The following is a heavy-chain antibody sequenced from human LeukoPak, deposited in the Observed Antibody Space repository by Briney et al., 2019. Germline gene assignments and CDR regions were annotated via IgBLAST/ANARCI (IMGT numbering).Heavy chain of an antibody. J-gene: IGHJ4*02. Sequence: PGGSLRLSCAASGFTFSSYGMHWVRQAPGKGLEWVAVIWYDGSNKYYADSVKGRFTISRDNSKNTLFLQMNSLRAEDTAVYHCAKDGRIGRYYFDYWGQGTLVTVSS. D-gene: IGHD3-10*01. V-gene: IGHV3-33*06. CDR1: GFTFSSYG. CDR3: AKDGRIGRYYFDY. CDR2: IWYDGSNK.